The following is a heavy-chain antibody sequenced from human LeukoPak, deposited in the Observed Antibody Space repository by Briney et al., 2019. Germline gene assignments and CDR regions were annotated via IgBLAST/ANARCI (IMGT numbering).Heavy chain of an antibody. CDR2: ISAYNGNT. Sequence: ASVKVSCKASGYTFTSYGISWVRQAPGQGLEWMGWISAYNGNTNYAQKLQGRVTMTTDTSTSTAYMELRSLISDDTAVYYCARDPGRIVGATTWAFDIWGQGTMVTVSS. CDR1: GYTFTSYG. D-gene: IGHD1-26*01. CDR3: ARDPGRIVGATTWAFDI. V-gene: IGHV1-18*01. J-gene: IGHJ3*02.